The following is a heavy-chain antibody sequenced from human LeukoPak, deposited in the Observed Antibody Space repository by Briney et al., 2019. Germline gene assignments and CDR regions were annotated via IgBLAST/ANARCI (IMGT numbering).Heavy chain of an antibody. CDR3: AKEVYSSSWYGIDY. CDR2: ISGSGGST. Sequence: PGGSLRLSCAASGFTFSSYAMSWVRQAPGKGLEWVSAISGSGGSTYYADSVKGRFTISRDNSKNTLYLQMNSLRAEDTAAYYCAKEVYSSSWYGIDYWGQGTLVTVSS. J-gene: IGHJ4*02. V-gene: IGHV3-23*01. CDR1: GFTFSSYA. D-gene: IGHD6-13*01.